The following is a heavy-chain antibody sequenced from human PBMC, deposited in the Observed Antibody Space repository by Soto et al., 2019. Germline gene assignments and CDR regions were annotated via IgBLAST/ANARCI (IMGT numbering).Heavy chain of an antibody. CDR2: ISSSSTI. CDR3: ARGDIVVPAPGQRNWFDP. CDR1: GFSFSSYN. D-gene: IGHD2-2*01. V-gene: IGHV3-48*01. Sequence: GGSLRLSCAASGFSFSSYNMNWVRQAPGKGLEWVSYISSSSTIFYADSVKGRFTISRDNAKNSLYLQMNSLRAEDTAVYYCARGDIVVPAPGQRNWFDPWGQGTLVTVSS. J-gene: IGHJ5*02.